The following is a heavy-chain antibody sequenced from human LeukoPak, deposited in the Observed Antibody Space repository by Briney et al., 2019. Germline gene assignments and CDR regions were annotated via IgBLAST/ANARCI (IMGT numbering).Heavy chain of an antibody. CDR1: GFTFSSYA. D-gene: IGHD6-19*01. J-gene: IGHJ4*02. CDR2: ISGSGGST. Sequence: GGSLRLSCAASGFTFSSYAMSWVRQAPGKGLEWASAISGSGGSTYYADSVKGRFTISRDNSKNTLYLQMNSLRAEDTAVYYCAKDLRAGWELHYYFDYWGQGTLVTVSS. CDR3: AKDLRAGWELHYYFDY. V-gene: IGHV3-23*01.